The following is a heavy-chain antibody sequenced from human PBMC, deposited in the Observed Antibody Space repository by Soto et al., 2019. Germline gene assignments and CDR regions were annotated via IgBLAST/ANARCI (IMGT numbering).Heavy chain of an antibody. CDR1: GLPFSDEN. CDR3: ARDSDCHSTSCFFPPHV. D-gene: IGHD2-2*01. V-gene: IGHV3-21*06. Sequence: GSLSISGSAAGLPFSDENVSWVRQVPGKELEWVSGISGGGSYIFYEDSVQGRFSISRDNPKNSLFLEMNSLRVEDTAVYYCARDSDCHSTSCFFPPHVWGQGTTVTVSS. J-gene: IGHJ6*01. CDR2: ISGGGSYI.